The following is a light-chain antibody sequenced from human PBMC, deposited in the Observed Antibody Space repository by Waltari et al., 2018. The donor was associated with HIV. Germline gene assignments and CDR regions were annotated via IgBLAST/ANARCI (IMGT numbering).Light chain of an antibody. Sequence: EIVLTQSPGTLSLSPGERATLSCRASQSVSSSYLAWYQQKPGQAPRLLIYAAFSRATDIPDRFSGSGSGTDFTLTISRLEPEDFAVYYCQQYGSSPLTFRGGTKVEI. J-gene: IGKJ4*01. CDR3: QQYGSSPLT. CDR1: QSVSSSY. V-gene: IGKV3-20*01. CDR2: AAF.